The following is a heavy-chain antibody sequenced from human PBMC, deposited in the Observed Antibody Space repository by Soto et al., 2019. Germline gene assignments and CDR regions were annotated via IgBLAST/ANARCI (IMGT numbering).Heavy chain of an antibody. CDR3: AGAVSHDYGDFYFDY. Sequence: TLSLTCTVSGGSISSYYWSWIRQPPGKGLEWIGYIYYSGSTNYNPSLKSRVTISVDTSKNQFSLKLSSVTAADTAVYYCAGAVSHDYGDFYFDYWGQGTLVTVSS. J-gene: IGHJ4*02. V-gene: IGHV4-59*01. CDR1: GGSISSYY. CDR2: IYYSGST. D-gene: IGHD4-17*01.